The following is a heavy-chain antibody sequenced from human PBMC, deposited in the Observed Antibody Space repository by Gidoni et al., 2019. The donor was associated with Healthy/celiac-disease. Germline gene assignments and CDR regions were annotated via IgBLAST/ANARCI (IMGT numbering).Heavy chain of an antibody. D-gene: IGHD7-27*01. CDR1: GYTFTSYD. Sequence: QVQLVQSGAEVKKPGASVKVSCKASGYTFTSYDMHWVRPAPGQGLEWMGIINPSGGSTSYAQKFQGRVTMTRDTSTSTVYMELSSLRSEDTAVYYCARDRSGLPYYYYYYMDVWGKGTTVTVSS. J-gene: IGHJ6*03. CDR2: INPSGGST. V-gene: IGHV1-46*01. CDR3: ARDRSGLPYYYYYYMDV.